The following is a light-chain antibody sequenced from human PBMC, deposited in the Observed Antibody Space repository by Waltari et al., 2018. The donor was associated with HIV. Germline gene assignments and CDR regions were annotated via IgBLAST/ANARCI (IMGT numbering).Light chain of an antibody. V-gene: IGKV1-39*01. CDR1: QSISSY. J-gene: IGKJ2*01. Sequence: DIQMTQSPSSLSASVGDRVTITCRASQSISSYLNWYQQKPGKAPELLIYAASSLQSGVPSRFSGSGSGTDFTLSISNLQPEDFATYYCQQSYSMPGTFGQGTNLEIK. CDR3: QQSYSMPGT. CDR2: AAS.